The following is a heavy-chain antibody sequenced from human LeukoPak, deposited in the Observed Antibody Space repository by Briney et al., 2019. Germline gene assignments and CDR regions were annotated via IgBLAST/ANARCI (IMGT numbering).Heavy chain of an antibody. J-gene: IGHJ4*02. Sequence: PGGSLRLSCAASGFTFSSYEMNWVRQAPGKGLEWVSYISSSGSTIYYADSVKGRFTISRDNAKNSLYLQMNSLRAEDTAVYYCARALSARPYYDFWSGYYGPASYDYWGQGTLVTVSS. CDR3: ARALSARPYYDFWSGYYGPASYDY. V-gene: IGHV3-48*03. D-gene: IGHD3-3*01. CDR2: ISSSGSTI. CDR1: GFTFSSYE.